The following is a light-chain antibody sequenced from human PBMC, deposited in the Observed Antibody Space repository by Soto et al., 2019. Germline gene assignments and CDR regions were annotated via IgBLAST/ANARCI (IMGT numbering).Light chain of an antibody. CDR1: SSDVCDYPY. Sequence: QSALTQPASMSGSPGQSITISCTGTSSDVCDYPYVSWYQLHPGKAPQLLIYDVTIRPSGASNRFSGSKSGHTASLTVSALQAKYDDYYYCNSYSIGSTAYVFGTGTKLTVL. CDR2: DVT. V-gene: IGLV2-14*03. CDR3: NSYSIGSTAYV. J-gene: IGLJ1*01.